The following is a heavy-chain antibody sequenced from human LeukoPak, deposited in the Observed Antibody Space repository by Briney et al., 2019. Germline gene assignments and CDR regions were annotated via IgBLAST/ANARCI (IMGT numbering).Heavy chain of an antibody. J-gene: IGHJ3*02. D-gene: IGHD6-19*01. CDR3: AKYNSGWYLNDAFDI. V-gene: IGHV1-69*04. CDR2: IIPILGIA. Sequence: ASVKVSCKASGGTFSSYAISWVRQAPGQGLEWMGRIIPILGIANYAQKFQGRATITADKSTSTAYMELSSLRSEDTAVYYCAKYNSGWYLNDAFDIWGQGTMVTVS. CDR1: GGTFSSYA.